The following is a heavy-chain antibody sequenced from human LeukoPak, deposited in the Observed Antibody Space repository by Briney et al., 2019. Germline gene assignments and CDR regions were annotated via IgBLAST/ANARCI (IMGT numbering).Heavy chain of an antibody. J-gene: IGHJ6*03. CDR2: FDPEDGET. CDR3: ARVGNEYYDILTGHVIYYYYYMDV. Sequence: ASVKVSCKVSGYTLTELSMHWVRQAPGKGLEWMGGFDPEDGETIYAQKFQGRVTMTEDTSTDTAYMELSSVTAADTAVYYCARVGNEYYDILTGHVIYYYYYMDVWGKGTTVTVSS. CDR1: GYTLTELS. V-gene: IGHV1-24*01. D-gene: IGHD3-9*01.